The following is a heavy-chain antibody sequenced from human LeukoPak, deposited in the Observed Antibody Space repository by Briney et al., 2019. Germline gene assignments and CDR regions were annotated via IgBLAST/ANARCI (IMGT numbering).Heavy chain of an antibody. CDR1: GFSFSSYS. V-gene: IGHV3-21*01. D-gene: IGHD6-13*01. Sequence: GGSLRLSCAASGFSFSSYSMNWVRQAPGKGLEWVSSISSSSSYIYYVDSVKGRFTISRDNAKNSLYLQMNSLRAEDTAVYYCARVWSPPYTSSWPYYFDYWGQGTLVTVSS. CDR3: ARVWSPPYTSSWPYYFDY. CDR2: ISSSSSYI. J-gene: IGHJ4*02.